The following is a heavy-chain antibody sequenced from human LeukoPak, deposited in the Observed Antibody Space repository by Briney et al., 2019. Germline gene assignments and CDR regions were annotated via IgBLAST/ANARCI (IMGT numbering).Heavy chain of an antibody. CDR2: IYYSRIT. CDR1: GSSINSYY. D-gene: IGHD6-13*01. V-gene: IGHV4-59*08. CDR3: ARRRSSSWSFDF. Sequence: SGTLSLTWPVAGSSINSYYWSWSRPPPGKGLDWMANIYYSRITNYIPSLKIPVTISVDPSKNHFSLRLTSVTAADTAVYYCARRRSSSWSFDFWGQGTLVTVSS. J-gene: IGHJ4*02.